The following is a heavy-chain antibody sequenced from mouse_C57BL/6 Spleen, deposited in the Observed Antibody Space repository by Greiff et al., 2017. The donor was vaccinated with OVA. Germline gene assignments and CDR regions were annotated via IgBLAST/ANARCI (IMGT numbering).Heavy chain of an antibody. V-gene: IGHV1-80*01. CDR2: IYPGAGDT. Sequence: QVHVKQSGAELVKPGASVKISCKASGYAFSSYWMNWVKQRPGQGLEWIGQIYPGAGDTNYNGKFKGKATLTADKSSSAAYMQLSSLTSEDSAVYFCARGELGLWFAYWGQGTLVTVSA. J-gene: IGHJ3*01. CDR3: ARGELGLWFAY. D-gene: IGHD4-1*01. CDR1: GYAFSSYW.